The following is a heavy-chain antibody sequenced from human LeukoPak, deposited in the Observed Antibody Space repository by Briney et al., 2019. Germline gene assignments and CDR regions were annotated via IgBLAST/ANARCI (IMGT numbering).Heavy chain of an antibody. CDR1: GYTFTSYG. J-gene: IGHJ5*02. CDR2: ISAYNGNT. Sequence: ASVKVSCKASGYTFTSYGISWVRQAPGQGLEWMGWISAYNGNTNYAQKLQGRVTMTTDTSTSTAYMELRSLRSDDTAVYYCAGDHQFDYSSSWRRGSWFDPWGQGTLVTVSS. V-gene: IGHV1-18*01. D-gene: IGHD6-13*01. CDR3: AGDHQFDYSSSWRRGSWFDP.